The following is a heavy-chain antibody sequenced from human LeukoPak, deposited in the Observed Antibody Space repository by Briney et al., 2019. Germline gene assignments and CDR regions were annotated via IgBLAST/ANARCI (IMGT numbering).Heavy chain of an antibody. V-gene: IGHV3-23*01. CDR2: ISGSGGST. CDR1: GFTFSSYA. Sequence: GRSLRLSCAASGFTFSSYAMSWVRQAPGKGLEWVSAISGSGGSTYYADSVKGRFTISRDNSKNTLYLQMNSLRAEDTAVYYCAKVIGDYYDSSEEGFDYWGQGTLVTVSS. D-gene: IGHD3-22*01. CDR3: AKVIGDYYDSSEEGFDY. J-gene: IGHJ4*02.